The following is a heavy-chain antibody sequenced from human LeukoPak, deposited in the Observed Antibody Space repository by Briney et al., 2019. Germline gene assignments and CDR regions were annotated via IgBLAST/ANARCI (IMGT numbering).Heavy chain of an antibody. CDR3: TRGRDVNNFNY. V-gene: IGHV1-8*02. CDR1: GYTFTGYY. J-gene: IGHJ4*02. CDR2: MIPHSGDT. Sequence: ASVKVSCKVSGYTFTGYYLHWVRQAPGQGPEWMGWMIPHSGDTGYAQKFQGRVTMTRNTSINTAYMELNSLRSDDTAVYYCTRGRDVNNFNYWGQGTLVTVSS. D-gene: IGHD5-24*01.